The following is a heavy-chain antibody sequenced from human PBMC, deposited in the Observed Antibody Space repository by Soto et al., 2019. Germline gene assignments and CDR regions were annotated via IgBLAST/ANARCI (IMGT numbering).Heavy chain of an antibody. D-gene: IGHD6-13*01. V-gene: IGHV4-31*03. CDR3: ARVPINSSPEGYYFDY. Sequence: SETLSLTCTVSGGSISSGGYYWSWIRQHPGKGLEWIGYIYYSGSTYYNPSLKSRVTISVDTSKNQFSLKLSSVTAADTAVYYCARVPINSSPEGYYFDYWGQGTLVTVSS. CDR1: GGSISSGGYY. J-gene: IGHJ4*02. CDR2: IYYSGST.